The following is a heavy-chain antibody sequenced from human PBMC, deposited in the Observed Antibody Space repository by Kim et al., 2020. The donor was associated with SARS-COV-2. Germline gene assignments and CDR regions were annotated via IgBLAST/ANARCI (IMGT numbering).Heavy chain of an antibody. D-gene: IGHD3-10*01. V-gene: IGHV3-48*03. J-gene: IGHJ4*02. CDR2: ISSGAITM. Sequence: GGSLRLSCKASGFTFSTYDMSWVRQAPGRGLEWVSYISSGAITMFYAGPVKGRFTISRDNAKNSLYLQMNSLRVEDTAVYHCVKDGTTMDRGLLWGQGTLVTVSS. CDR3: VKDGTTMDRGLL. CDR1: GFTFSTYD.